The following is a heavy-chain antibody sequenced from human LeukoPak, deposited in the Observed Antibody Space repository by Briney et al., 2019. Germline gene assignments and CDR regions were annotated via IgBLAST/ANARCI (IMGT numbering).Heavy chain of an antibody. D-gene: IGHD6-6*01. J-gene: IGHJ4*02. V-gene: IGHV1-69*05. CDR2: IIPIFGTA. CDR3: ASTKRPILSARNTYFVY. Sequence: ASVKVSCKASGGTFSSYAISWVRQAPGQGLEWMGGIIPIFGTANYAQKFQGRVTITTDESTSTAYMELSSLRSEDTAVYYCASTKRPILSARNTYFVYWGQGTLVTVSS. CDR1: GGTFSSYA.